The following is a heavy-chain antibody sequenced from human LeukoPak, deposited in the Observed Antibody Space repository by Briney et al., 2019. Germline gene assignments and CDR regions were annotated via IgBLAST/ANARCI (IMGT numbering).Heavy chain of an antibody. J-gene: IGHJ3*02. Sequence: QSGGSLRLSCAASGFIFSNYAMNWVRQAPGKGLEWVAVISSDGTIKYYADSVRGRFIISRDNSRNTLYLQMNSLRAEDTTVYHCARDFGSGDYFYGSGNFGGAFDIWGQGKMVTVSS. V-gene: IGHV3-30*04. CDR2: ISSDGTIK. D-gene: IGHD4-23*01. CDR1: GFIFSNYA. CDR3: ARDFGSGDYFYGSGNFGGAFDI.